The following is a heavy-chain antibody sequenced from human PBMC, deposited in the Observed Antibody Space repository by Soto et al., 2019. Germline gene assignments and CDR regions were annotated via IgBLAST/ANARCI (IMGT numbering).Heavy chain of an antibody. CDR3: ARAQPVCSSLNCYHMGGDY. Sequence: QVQLVQSGTDVRKPGASVKVSCKASGYTFSNYGISWVRQAPGQGLEWLGWISAYSGDTNYAQNLQGRVTMTTDAXXSXAXXELRSLRSDDTAVYYCARAQPVCSSLNCYHMGGDYWGQGPLVTVSS. CDR2: ISAYSGDT. V-gene: IGHV1-18*01. J-gene: IGHJ4*02. D-gene: IGHD2-2*01. CDR1: GYTFSNYG.